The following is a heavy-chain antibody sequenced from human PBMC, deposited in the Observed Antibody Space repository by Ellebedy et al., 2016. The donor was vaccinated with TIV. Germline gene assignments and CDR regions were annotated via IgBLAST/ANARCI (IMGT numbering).Heavy chain of an antibody. V-gene: IGHV1-2*02. J-gene: IGHJ6*02. Sequence: ASVKVSCKTSGYIFTAYYIHWVRQAPGLGLEWMGWISPDSGGTNFAQKFQGRVTMTRDTSFNTAYMELSRLESDDTAVYYCARVRRGSSGMDVWGQGTTVTVS. D-gene: IGHD6-13*01. CDR1: GYIFTAYY. CDR3: ARVRRGSSGMDV. CDR2: ISPDSGGT.